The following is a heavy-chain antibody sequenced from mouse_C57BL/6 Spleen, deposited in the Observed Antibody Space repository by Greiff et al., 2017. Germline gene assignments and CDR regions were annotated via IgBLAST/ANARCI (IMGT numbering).Heavy chain of an antibody. CDR1: GYTFTSYW. Sequence: QVQLQQPGTELVKPGASVKLSCKASGYTFTSYWMHWVKQRPGQGLEWIGNINPSNGGTNYNEKFKSKATLTVDKSSSTAYMQLSSLTSEDSEVYYCARRGYYGSYWYFDVWGTGTTVTVSS. D-gene: IGHD1-1*01. CDR2: INPSNGGT. J-gene: IGHJ1*03. CDR3: ARRGYYGSYWYFDV. V-gene: IGHV1-53*01.